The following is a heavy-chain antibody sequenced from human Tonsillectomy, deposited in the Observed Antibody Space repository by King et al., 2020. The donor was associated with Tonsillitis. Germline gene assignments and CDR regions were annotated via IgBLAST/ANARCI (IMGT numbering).Heavy chain of an antibody. J-gene: IGHJ4*02. V-gene: IGHV5-51*03. CDR3: ARESRDGYNFDY. CDR2: IYPDDSDT. D-gene: IGHD5-24*01. Sequence: QLVQSGAEVKKPGESLKISCKGFEYSFSNYWIGWVRQMPGRGLEWMGIIYPDDSDTRYSPSFQDQVIISADKSINTAYLQWSSLEASDSAMYYCARESRDGYNFDYWGQGTLVTVS. CDR1: EYSFSNYW.